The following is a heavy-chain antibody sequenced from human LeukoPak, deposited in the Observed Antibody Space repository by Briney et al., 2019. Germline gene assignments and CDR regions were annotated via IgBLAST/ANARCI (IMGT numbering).Heavy chain of an antibody. CDR2: ISSHGSSI. J-gene: IGHJ4*02. D-gene: IGHD2-15*01. CDR1: GFSFRDYY. V-gene: IGHV3-11*01. CDR3: ARTGQYCSGGTCYSGQFDF. Sequence: GGSLRLSCAASGFSFRDYYVIWIRQAPGRGLEYVSYISSHGSSIHYADSVKGRFTISRDNANNSLFLQMNSLRAEDTAVYYCARTGQYCSGGTCYSGQFDFWGQGTLVTVSS.